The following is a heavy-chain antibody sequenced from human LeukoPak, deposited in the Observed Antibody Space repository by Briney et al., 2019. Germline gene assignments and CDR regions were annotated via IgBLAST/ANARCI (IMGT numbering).Heavy chain of an antibody. D-gene: IGHD1-14*01. CDR2: IYYSGST. Sequence: SETLSLTCTVSGGSISSSSYYWGWIRQPPGKGLEWIGNIYYSGSTYYNPSLKSRLAISVDTSKNQFSLKLTSVTAADTAVYYCARLNKPGWFDPWGQGTLVTVSS. CDR3: ARLNKPGWFDP. CDR1: GGSISSSSYY. J-gene: IGHJ5*02. V-gene: IGHV4-39*01.